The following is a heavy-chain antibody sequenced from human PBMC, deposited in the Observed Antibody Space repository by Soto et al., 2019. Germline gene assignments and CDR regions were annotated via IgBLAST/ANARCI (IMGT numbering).Heavy chain of an antibody. J-gene: IGHJ6*02. CDR3: EKSSGVYCSSTSCYDLGDYYYYYGMDV. Sequence: PGGSLRLSCAVSGFTFSSYGMHWVRQAPGKGLEWVAVISYDGSNKYYADSVKGRFTISRDNSKNTLYLQMNSLRAEDTAAYYCEKSSGVYCSSTSCYDLGDYYYYYGMDVWGQGTTVTVSS. CDR1: GFTFSSYG. CDR2: ISYDGSNK. V-gene: IGHV3-30*18. D-gene: IGHD2-2*01.